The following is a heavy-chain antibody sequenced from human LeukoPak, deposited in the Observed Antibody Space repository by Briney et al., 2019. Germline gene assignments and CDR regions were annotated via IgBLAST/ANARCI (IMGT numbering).Heavy chain of an antibody. D-gene: IGHD3-10*01. CDR2: VYYSGST. J-gene: IGHJ4*02. V-gene: IGHV4-59*01. CDR3: ASHYGSGSFYSPFDY. CDR1: GGSISSYY. Sequence: SETLSLTCTVSGGSISSYYWSWIRQPPGKGLEWIGYVYYSGSTNYNPSLKSRVTISVDTSKNQFSLKLSSVTDADTAVYYCASHYGSGSFYSPFDYWGQGTLVTVSS.